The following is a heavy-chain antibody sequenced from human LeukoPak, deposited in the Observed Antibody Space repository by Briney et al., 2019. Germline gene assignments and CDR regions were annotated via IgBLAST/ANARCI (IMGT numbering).Heavy chain of an antibody. CDR1: GFTFSSYW. J-gene: IGHJ4*02. V-gene: IGHV3-7*02. D-gene: IGHD1-26*01. CDR2: IKQDGSEK. CDR3: ARVDLSGTSYWQLWEY. Sequence: GGSLRLSCAASGFTFSSYWMSWVRQAPGKGLEWVANIKQDGSEKYYVDSVKGRFAISRDNAKNSLYLQMNSLRAEDTAVYYCARVDLSGTSYWQLWEYWGQGTLVTVSS.